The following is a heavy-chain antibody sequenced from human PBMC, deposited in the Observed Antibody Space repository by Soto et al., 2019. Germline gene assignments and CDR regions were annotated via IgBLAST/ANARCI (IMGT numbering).Heavy chain of an antibody. CDR1: GFTFGDYA. Sequence: PGGSLRLSCTASGFTFGDYAMSWFRQAPGKGLEWVGFIRSKAYGGTTEYAASVKGRFTISRDDSKSIAYLQMNSLKTEDTAVYYCTRSGLTTVVTRFDYWGQGTLVTVPQ. D-gene: IGHD4-17*01. V-gene: IGHV3-49*03. CDR3: TRSGLTTVVTRFDY. CDR2: IRSKAYGGTT. J-gene: IGHJ4*02.